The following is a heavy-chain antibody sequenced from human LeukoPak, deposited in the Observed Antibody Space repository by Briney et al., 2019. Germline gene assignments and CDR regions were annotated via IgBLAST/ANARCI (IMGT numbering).Heavy chain of an antibody. CDR1: GFTFSAYA. CDR3: AKPDGNVVAVPMDV. D-gene: IGHD2-21*01. Sequence: GGSLRLSGTASGFTFSAYAMNWVRQAPGKGLEWVASIISRGSSAYYADSVKGRFTISRDNSKNTLYLQMNSLRAADTAVYYCAKPDGNVVAVPMDVWGQGTTVTVSS. V-gene: IGHV3-23*01. J-gene: IGHJ6*02. CDR2: IISRGSSA.